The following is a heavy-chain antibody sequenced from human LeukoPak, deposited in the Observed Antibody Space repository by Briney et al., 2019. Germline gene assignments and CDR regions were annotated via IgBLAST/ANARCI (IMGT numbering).Heavy chain of an antibody. V-gene: IGHV3-23*01. CDR2: IIGSGGIT. D-gene: IGHD2-15*01. CDR3: AKEDALIQLND. J-gene: IGHJ4*02. CDR1: GFTFSNYG. Sequence: GGSLRLSCAASGFTFSNYGMNWVRQAPGKGLEWISGIIGSGGITYYADSVKGRFTISRENAKNTLYLHRYSLRSGQTVGLVLAKEDALIQLNDWGRGNLVTVSS.